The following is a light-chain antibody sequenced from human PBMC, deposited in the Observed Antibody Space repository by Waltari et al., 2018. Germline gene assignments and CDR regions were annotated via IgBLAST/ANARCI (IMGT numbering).Light chain of an antibody. CDR2: EVS. CDR3: SSYTSSSTYV. Sequence: QSALTQPASVSGSPGQSITISCTGTSSDVGGYNYVSWYQQHPGKAPELMIYEVSNRPSGVSNRFSGSKSGNTASLTISGLQAGDEADYYCSSYTSSSTYVFGTGTKVTVL. V-gene: IGLV2-14*01. CDR1: SSDVGGYNY. J-gene: IGLJ1*01.